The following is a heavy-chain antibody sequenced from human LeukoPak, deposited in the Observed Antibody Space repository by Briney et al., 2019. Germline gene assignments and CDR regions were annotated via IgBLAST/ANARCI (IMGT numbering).Heavy chain of an antibody. D-gene: IGHD4-23*01. V-gene: IGHV3-7*01. Sequence: GGSLRLSCVGSGSTFNGHWWTWVRQAPGRGLEWVASIKEDGRQAYYMDSVKDRFTISRDNSRKSLYLQMNSLRIEDTAVYYCAREWYDYGGDSEGYWGQGTLVSVSS. CDR1: GSTFNGHW. J-gene: IGHJ4*02. CDR2: IKEDGRQA. CDR3: AREWYDYGGDSEGY.